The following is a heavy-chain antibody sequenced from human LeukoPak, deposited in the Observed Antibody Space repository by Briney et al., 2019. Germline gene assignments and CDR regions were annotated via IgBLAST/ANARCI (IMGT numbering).Heavy chain of an antibody. CDR2: IKSKTDGGTT. J-gene: IGHJ4*02. Sequence: GGSLRLSCAASGFTFSNAWMNWVRQAPGKGLEWVGRIKSKTDGGTTDYAAPVKGRFTISRDDSKNTLYLQINSLKTEDTAAYYCTTDSYYYDSSGYSEPDYWGQGTLVTVSS. V-gene: IGHV3-15*07. CDR3: TTDSYYYDSSGYSEPDY. D-gene: IGHD3-22*01. CDR1: GFTFSNAW.